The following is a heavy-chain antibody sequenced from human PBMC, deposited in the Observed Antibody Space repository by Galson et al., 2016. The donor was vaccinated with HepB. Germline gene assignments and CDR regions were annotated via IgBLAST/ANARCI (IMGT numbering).Heavy chain of an antibody. CDR1: GFSVTRNY. J-gene: IGHJ3*02. V-gene: IGHV3-53*01. CDR2: LYGIGTT. CDR3: AKSVQVVVIAPDGFDI. Sequence: SLRLSCAASGFSVTRNYMTWVRQAPGKGLEWVSVLYGIGTTYYADSVKGRFTISRDNSKNTLYLQMNSLGAEDTAIYYCAKSVQVVVIAPDGFDIWGQGTMVTVSS. D-gene: IGHD2-21*01.